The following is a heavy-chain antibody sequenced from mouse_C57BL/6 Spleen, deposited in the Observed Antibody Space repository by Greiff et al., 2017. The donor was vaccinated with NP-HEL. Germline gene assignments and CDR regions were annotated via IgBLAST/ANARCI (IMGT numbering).Heavy chain of an antibody. CDR2: ISSGSSTI. J-gene: IGHJ4*01. CDR1: GFTFSDYG. CDR3: ARTSLWSYYYAMDY. Sequence: EVMLVESGGGLVKPGGSLKLSCAASGFTFSDYGMHWVRQAPEKGLEWVAYISSGSSTIYYADTVKGRFTISRDNAKNTLFLQMTSLRSEDTAMYYCARTSLWSYYYAMDYWGQGTSVTVSS. D-gene: IGHD1-1*02. V-gene: IGHV5-17*01.